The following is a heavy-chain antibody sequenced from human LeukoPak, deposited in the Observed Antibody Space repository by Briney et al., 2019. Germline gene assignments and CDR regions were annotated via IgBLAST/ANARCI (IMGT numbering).Heavy chain of an antibody. D-gene: IGHD3-16*02. Sequence: SETLSLTCTVSGGSISSRNCFWAWIRQPPGEGLEWIGNIYYNGTTYYNPSLKSRVSISVDTSKNQFSLRLSSVTAADTAMYYCARASCYDYVWGSYPRPGECRFDPWGQGTLVTVSS. J-gene: IGHJ5*02. CDR1: GGSISSRNCF. V-gene: IGHV4-39*07. CDR3: ARASCYDYVWGSYPRPGECRFDP. CDR2: IYYNGTT.